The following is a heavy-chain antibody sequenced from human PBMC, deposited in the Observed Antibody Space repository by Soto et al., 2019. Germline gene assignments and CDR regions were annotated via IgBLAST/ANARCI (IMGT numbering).Heavy chain of an antibody. Sequence: ASVKVSCKASGYTFTGYYMHWVRQAPGQGLEWMGWINPNSGGTNYAQKFQGRVTMTRDTSIGTAYMELSRLRSDDTAVYYCGRDLGYCTNGVCYRDWFDPWGQGTLVTVSS. J-gene: IGHJ5*02. CDR2: INPNSGGT. D-gene: IGHD2-8*01. V-gene: IGHV1-2*02. CDR1: GYTFTGYY. CDR3: GRDLGYCTNGVCYRDWFDP.